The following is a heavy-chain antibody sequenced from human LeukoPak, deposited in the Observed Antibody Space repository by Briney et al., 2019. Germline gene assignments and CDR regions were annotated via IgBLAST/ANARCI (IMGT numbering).Heavy chain of an antibody. CDR1: GGSFSGYY. CDR3: ARRTCSGGSCYSRGSNWFDP. J-gene: IGHJ5*02. V-gene: IGHV4-34*01. Sequence: SETLSLACAVYGGSFSGYYWSWIRQPPGKGLEWIGEINHSGSTNYNPSLKSRVTISVDTYKNQFSLKLSSVTAADTAVYYCARRTCSGGSCYSRGSNWFDPWGQGTLVTVSS. D-gene: IGHD2-15*01. CDR2: INHSGST.